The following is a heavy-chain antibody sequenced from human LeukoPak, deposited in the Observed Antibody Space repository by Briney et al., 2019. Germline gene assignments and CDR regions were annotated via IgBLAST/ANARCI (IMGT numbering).Heavy chain of an antibody. CDR1: GFPYDDYA. Sequence: PGGSLRLSCAASGFPYDDYAMHGVRQAPAKGLEWVSSISWNSGSIGYADAVKGRLIISRDDAKNSLYLQMNSLRAEDTALYYCAKGASSGWYTDFDYWGQGTLVTVSS. V-gene: IGHV3-9*01. D-gene: IGHD6-19*01. CDR3: AKGASSGWYTDFDY. J-gene: IGHJ4*02. CDR2: ISWNSGSI.